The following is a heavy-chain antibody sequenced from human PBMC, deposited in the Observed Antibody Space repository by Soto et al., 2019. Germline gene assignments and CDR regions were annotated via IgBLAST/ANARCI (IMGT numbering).Heavy chain of an antibody. CDR2: ISSSSSYI. CDR3: ARGFGEYNWFDP. J-gene: IGHJ5*02. V-gene: IGHV3-21*01. CDR1: GFTFSSYI. Sequence: GGSLRLSCAASGFTFSSYIMNWVRQAPGKGLEWVSSISSSSSYIYYADSVKGRFTISRDNAKNSLYLQMNSLRAEDTAVYYCARGFGEYNWFDPWGQGTLVTVSS. D-gene: IGHD2-21*01.